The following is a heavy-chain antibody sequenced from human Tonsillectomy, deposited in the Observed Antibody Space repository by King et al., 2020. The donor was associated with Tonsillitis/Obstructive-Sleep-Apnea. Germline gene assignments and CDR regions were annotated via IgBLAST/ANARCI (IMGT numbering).Heavy chain of an antibody. CDR1: GYTLTELS. V-gene: IGHV1-24*01. D-gene: IGHD3-10*01. Sequence: QLVQSGAEVKKPGASVKVSCKVSGYTLTELSMHWVRQAPGKGLEWMGVFDPEDGGTIYAQKFQGRVTMTEDTSTDTAYMELSSLRSEDTAVYYCATAGGSGSYPVYYMDVWGKGTTVTVSS. CDR2: FDPEDGGT. J-gene: IGHJ6*03. CDR3: ATAGGSGSYPVYYMDV.